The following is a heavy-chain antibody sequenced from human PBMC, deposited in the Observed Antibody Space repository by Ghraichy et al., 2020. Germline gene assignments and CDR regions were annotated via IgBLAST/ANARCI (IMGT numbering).Heavy chain of an antibody. CDR3: ARDEGSYYDYYYYGMDV. D-gene: IGHD1-26*01. CDR2: IKQDGSEK. CDR1: GFTFSSYW. V-gene: IGHV3-7*01. J-gene: IGHJ6*02. Sequence: GGSLRLSCAASGFTFSSYWMSWVRQAPGKGLEWVANIKQDGSEKYYVDSVKGRFTISRDNAKNSLYLQMNSLRAEDTAVYYCARDEGSYYDYYYYGMDVWGQGTTVTVSS.